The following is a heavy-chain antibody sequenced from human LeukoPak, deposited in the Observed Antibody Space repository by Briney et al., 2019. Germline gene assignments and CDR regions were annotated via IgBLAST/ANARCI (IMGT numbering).Heavy chain of an antibody. Sequence: GGSLRLSCAASGFTFSSYSMNWVRQAPGKGLEWVSSISSSSSYIYYADSVKGRFTISRDNAKNSLYLQMNSLRAEDTAVYYCARERVTTSIGDRLPVTDYWGQGTLVTVSS. V-gene: IGHV3-21*01. CDR3: ARERVTTSIGDRLPVTDY. J-gene: IGHJ4*02. CDR1: GFTFSSYS. CDR2: ISSSSSYI. D-gene: IGHD4-17*01.